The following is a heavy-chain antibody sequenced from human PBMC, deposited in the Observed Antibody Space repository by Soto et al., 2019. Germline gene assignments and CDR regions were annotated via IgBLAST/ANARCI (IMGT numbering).Heavy chain of an antibody. Sequence: EVQLVESGGGLVQPGGSLRLSCAASGFTFSNYWMSWVRQAPGKGLEWVASIKQEGSEKDYVDSVRGRFTISRDNAKKSLDLQMNSLRAEDTAVYYCAKIAYCTVPDCYGKHDAFDVWGQGTMVTVSS. J-gene: IGHJ3*01. CDR2: IKQEGSEK. CDR3: AKIAYCTVPDCYGKHDAFDV. CDR1: GFTFSNYW. V-gene: IGHV3-7*03. D-gene: IGHD2-8*02.